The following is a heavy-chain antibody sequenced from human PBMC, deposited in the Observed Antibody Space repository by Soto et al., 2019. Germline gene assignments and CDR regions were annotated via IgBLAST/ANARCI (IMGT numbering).Heavy chain of an antibody. Sequence: GGSLRLSCAASGFTFSSYSMNWVRQAPGKGLEWVSYISSSSSTIYYADSVKGRFTISRDNAKNSLYLQMNSLRDEDTAVYYCVRDEGGYDYYYYYGMDVWGQGTTVTVSS. J-gene: IGHJ6*02. D-gene: IGHD5-12*01. V-gene: IGHV3-48*02. CDR2: ISSSSSTI. CDR1: GFTFSSYS. CDR3: VRDEGGYDYYYYYGMDV.